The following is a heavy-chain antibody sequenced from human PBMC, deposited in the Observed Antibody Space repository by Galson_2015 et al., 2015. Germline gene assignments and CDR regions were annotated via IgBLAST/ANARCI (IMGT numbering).Heavy chain of an antibody. D-gene: IGHD2-21*02. Sequence: SLRLSCAASGFTFSSSEMNWVRQAPGEGLEWVSYISSSGTSTYYADSVKGRFTISRDNAKNSLYLQMNSLRAEDTAVYYCAKDMAYCGGDCYPENFHHWGQGTLVTVSS. J-gene: IGHJ1*01. CDR2: ISSSGTST. CDR3: AKDMAYCGGDCYPENFHH. CDR1: GFTFSSSE. V-gene: IGHV3-48*03.